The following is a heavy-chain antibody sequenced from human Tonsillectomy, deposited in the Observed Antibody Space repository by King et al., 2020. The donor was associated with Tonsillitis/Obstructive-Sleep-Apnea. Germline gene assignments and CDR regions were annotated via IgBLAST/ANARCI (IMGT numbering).Heavy chain of an antibody. CDR3: ARDDDESSGDDHGSLQH. V-gene: IGHV1-18*01. D-gene: IGHD3-22*01. J-gene: IGHJ1*01. Sequence: VPLVPSGAAVTPPGASVQVSCQASGYTFTNYDITWVRQAPGQGLEWMGWSRPYDGDTNYAQKLQGRVTMTSDTSTTTAYMELRSLRSDDPAVYYCARDDDESSGDDHGSLQHWGQGTRVTGSS. CDR1: GYTFTNYD. CDR2: SRPYDGDT.